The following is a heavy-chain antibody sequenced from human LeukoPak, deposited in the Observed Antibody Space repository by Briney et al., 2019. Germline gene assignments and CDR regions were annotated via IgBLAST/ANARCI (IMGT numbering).Heavy chain of an antibody. D-gene: IGHD3-10*01. V-gene: IGHV4-34*01. CDR1: GGSFSGYY. Sequence: SETLSLTCAVYGGSFSGYYWSWIRQPPGKGLEWIGEINHSGSTNYNPSLKSRVTISVDASKNQFSLKLSSVTAADTAVYYCGKTPYGSVQEYLQHWGQGTLVTVSS. CDR3: GKTPYGSVQEYLQH. J-gene: IGHJ1*01. CDR2: INHSGST.